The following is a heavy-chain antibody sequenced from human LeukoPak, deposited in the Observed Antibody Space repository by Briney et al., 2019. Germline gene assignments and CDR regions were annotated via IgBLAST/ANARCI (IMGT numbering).Heavy chain of an antibody. V-gene: IGHV3-23*01. D-gene: IGHD6-19*01. CDR3: AKMSEWLVEFDY. Sequence: GSLRLSCAASGFTFSSYAMSWVRQAPGKGLEWVSAISGRGGSTYYAVSVKGLFTISKDNSKNTLYLQMNSLRAEDTAVYYCAKMSEWLVEFDYWGQGTLVTVSS. J-gene: IGHJ4*02. CDR1: GFTFSSYA. CDR2: ISGRGGST.